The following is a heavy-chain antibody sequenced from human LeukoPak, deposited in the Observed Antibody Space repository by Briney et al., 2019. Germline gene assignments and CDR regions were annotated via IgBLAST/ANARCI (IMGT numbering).Heavy chain of an antibody. CDR1: GFTFSSYG. CDR2: IWYDGSNK. J-gene: IGHJ5*02. CDR3: ARVNAQRYCSSTSCQNWFDP. V-gene: IGHV3-33*08. D-gene: IGHD2-2*01. Sequence: GGSLRLSCAASGFTFSSYGMHWVRQAPGKGLEWVAVIWYDGSNKYYAGSVKGRFTISRDNSKNTLYLQMNSLRAEDTAVYYCARVNAQRYCSSTSCQNWFDPWGQGTPVTVSS.